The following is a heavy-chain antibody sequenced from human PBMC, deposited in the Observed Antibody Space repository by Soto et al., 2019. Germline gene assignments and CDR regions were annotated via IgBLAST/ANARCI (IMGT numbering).Heavy chain of an antibody. CDR2: MNPNSGNT. CDR1: GDTFTRYD. V-gene: IGHV1-8*01. Sequence: ASVKVSCKASGDTFTRYDINWVRQATGQGLEWREWMNPNSGNTGYAQKFEGRGNMTSKTSISTAYMELSSLRSEEPAVYYCASALGKYCSGRSCPKQDSYDPRGQGTLVTAS. J-gene: IGHJ5*02. CDR3: ASALGKYCSGRSCPKQDSYDP. D-gene: IGHD2-15*01.